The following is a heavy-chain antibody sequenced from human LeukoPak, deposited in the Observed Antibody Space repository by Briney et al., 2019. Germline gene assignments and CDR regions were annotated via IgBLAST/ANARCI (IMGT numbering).Heavy chain of an antibody. CDR1: GFTFSTYA. J-gene: IGHJ6*02. V-gene: IGHV3-23*01. Sequence: GGFLRLSCAASGFTFSTYAMNWVRQAPGKGLEWVSTITDRGDKTFYAASVKGRFTVSRDNSKNTLFLQMNSLRAEDTAVYYCAKVLGFGGDAYGMDVWGLGTTVTVSS. CDR3: AKVLGFGGDAYGMDV. CDR2: ITDRGDKT. D-gene: IGHD3-10*01.